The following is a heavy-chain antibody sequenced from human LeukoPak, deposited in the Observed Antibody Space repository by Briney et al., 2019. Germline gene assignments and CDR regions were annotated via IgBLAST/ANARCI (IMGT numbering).Heavy chain of an antibody. Sequence: SETLSLTCTVSGGSVSSGSYYWSWIRQPPGKGLEWIGYIYYSGSTNYNPSLESRVTISVDTSKNQFSLKLSSVTAADTAVYYCARAGSGYSFDIWGQGTMVTVSS. V-gene: IGHV4-61*01. CDR1: GGSVSSGSYY. D-gene: IGHD3-22*01. CDR2: IYYSGST. J-gene: IGHJ3*02. CDR3: ARAGSGYSFDI.